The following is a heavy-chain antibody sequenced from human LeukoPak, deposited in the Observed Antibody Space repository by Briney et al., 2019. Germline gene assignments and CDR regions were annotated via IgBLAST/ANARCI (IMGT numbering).Heavy chain of an antibody. J-gene: IGHJ4*02. V-gene: IGHV3-30*02. D-gene: IGHD6-19*01. Sequence: PGRSLRLSCTASGFTFSFYGMYWVRQATDKGLEWVTFIRHDGSDTFYTDSVKGRFTVSRDNSRNTLFLELKSLTTEDTGVYYCATEHTGWSFDSWGQGTVVTVSS. CDR2: IRHDGSDT. CDR1: GFTFSFYG. CDR3: ATEHTGWSFDS.